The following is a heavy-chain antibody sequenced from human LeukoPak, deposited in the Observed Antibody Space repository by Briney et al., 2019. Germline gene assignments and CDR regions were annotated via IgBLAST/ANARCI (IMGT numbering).Heavy chain of an antibody. J-gene: IGHJ4*02. CDR3: AKDHQFPPHYDYVWGSLDY. Sequence: PGGSLRLSCAASGFTFSSYWMTWIRQAPGKGLEWVANIKQDGSEKYYVDSVKGRFTISRDNAKNSLYLQMNSLRAEDTALYYCAKDHQFPPHYDYVWGSLDYWGQGTLVTVSS. V-gene: IGHV3-7*03. CDR2: IKQDGSEK. CDR1: GFTFSSYW. D-gene: IGHD3-16*01.